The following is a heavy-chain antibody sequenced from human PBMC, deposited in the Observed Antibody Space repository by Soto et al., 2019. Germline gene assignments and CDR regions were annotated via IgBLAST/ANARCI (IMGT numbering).Heavy chain of an antibody. D-gene: IGHD2-2*01. CDR1: GFTFDSYA. V-gene: IGHV3-23*01. CDR2: ISGSGGST. CDR3: AKTPGYCSSARCYFYMDV. J-gene: IGHJ6*03. Sequence: GGSLRLSCAASGFTFDSYAMTWVRQAPGKGLEWVSVISGSGGSTYYADSVKGRFTISRDNSKNTLSLQMNSLRAEDTAVYHCAKTPGYCSSARCYFYMDVWGKGTTVTVSS.